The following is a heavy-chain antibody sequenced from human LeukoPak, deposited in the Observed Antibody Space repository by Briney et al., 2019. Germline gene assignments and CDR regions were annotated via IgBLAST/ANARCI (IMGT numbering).Heavy chain of an antibody. Sequence: PGGSLRLSCAASGFTFSSYGMHWVRQAPGKGLEWVAFIRYDGSNKYYADSVKGRFTISRDNSKNTLYLQMNSLRAEDTAVYYCTRMTSSSSVPHAFDIWGQGTMVTVSS. CDR1: GFTFSSYG. V-gene: IGHV3-30*02. D-gene: IGHD6-6*01. J-gene: IGHJ3*02. CDR2: IRYDGSNK. CDR3: TRMTSSSSVPHAFDI.